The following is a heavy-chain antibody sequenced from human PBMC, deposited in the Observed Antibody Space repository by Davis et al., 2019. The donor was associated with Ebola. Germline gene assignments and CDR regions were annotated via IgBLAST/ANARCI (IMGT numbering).Heavy chain of an antibody. CDR3: ARHVDTAMATGYFDY. V-gene: IGHV4-38-2*02. Sequence: PSETLSLTCTVSGYSISSGYYWGWIRQPPGKGLEWIGYIYYSGSTYYNPSLKSRVTISVDTSKNQFSLKLSSVTAADTAVYYCARHVDTAMATGYFDYWGQGTLVTVSS. CDR2: IYYSGST. D-gene: IGHD5-18*01. CDR1: GYSISSGYY. J-gene: IGHJ4*02.